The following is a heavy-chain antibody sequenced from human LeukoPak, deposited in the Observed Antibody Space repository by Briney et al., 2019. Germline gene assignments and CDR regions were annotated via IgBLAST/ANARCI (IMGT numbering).Heavy chain of an antibody. J-gene: IGHJ6*03. CDR1: GLTFSSYA. CDR2: ISGSGGST. CDR3: AKGTDYYYYYYMDV. V-gene: IGHV3-23*01. Sequence: GGSLRLSCAASGLTFSSYAMSWVRQAPGKGLEWVSAISGSGGSTYYADSVKGRFTISRDNSKNTLYLQMNSLRAEDTAVYYCAKGTDYYYYYYMDVWGKGTTVTVSS.